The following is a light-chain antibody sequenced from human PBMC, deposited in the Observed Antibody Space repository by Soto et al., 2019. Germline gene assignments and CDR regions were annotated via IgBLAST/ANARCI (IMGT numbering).Light chain of an antibody. J-gene: IGLJ1*01. CDR1: SSDVGGYKH. Sequence: LTQPASVSWSPGQSITISCTGTSSDVGGYKHVSWYQHHPGKAPKLMIYEVSNRPSGVSNRFSGSKSGYTASLTISGLQAEDEADYYCNSQRSSGTRVFGTGTKVTVL. CDR3: NSQRSSGTRV. CDR2: EVS. V-gene: IGLV2-14*01.